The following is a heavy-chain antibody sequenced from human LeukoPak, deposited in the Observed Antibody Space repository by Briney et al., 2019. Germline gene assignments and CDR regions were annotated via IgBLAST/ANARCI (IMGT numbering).Heavy chain of an antibody. V-gene: IGHV3-7*01. CDR3: ARDRDAGTLGLFDL. Sequence: PGGSLRLSCAASGFTLSRYWMSWVRQAPGKGLGWVAKIKQDGSAKQYVDSVKGRFTISRDNAKNSLYLEMNSLRAEDTAVYYCARDRDAGTLGLFDLWGQGTLVTVSS. CDR2: IKQDGSAK. D-gene: IGHD2-21*01. CDR1: GFTLSRYW. J-gene: IGHJ4*02.